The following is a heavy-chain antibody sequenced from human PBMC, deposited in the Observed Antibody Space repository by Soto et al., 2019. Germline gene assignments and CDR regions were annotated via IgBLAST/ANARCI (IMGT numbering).Heavy chain of an antibody. CDR1: GFTFSSYA. V-gene: IGHV3-23*01. CDR2: ISGSGGST. J-gene: IGHJ6*03. D-gene: IGHD1-7*01. CDR3: AKKIRDNWNYVPYYYYYMDV. Sequence: EVQLLESGGGLVQPGGSLRLSCAASGFTFSSYAMSWVRQAPGKGLEWVSAISGSGGSTYYADSVKGRFTISRDNSKNTLYLQMNSLRAEDTAVYYCAKKIRDNWNYVPYYYYYMDVSGKGTTVTVSS.